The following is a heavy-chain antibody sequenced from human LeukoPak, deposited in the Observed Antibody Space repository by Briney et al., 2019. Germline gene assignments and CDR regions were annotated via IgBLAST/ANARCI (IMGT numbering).Heavy chain of an antibody. CDR1: GGTFSSYA. V-gene: IGHV1-69*04. D-gene: IGHD4-17*01. CDR2: IIPILGIA. CDR3: ATPLRGNYYFDY. J-gene: IGHJ4*02. Sequence: GASVKVSCKASGGTFSSYAISWVRQAPGQGLEWMGRIIPILGIANYAQKFQGRVTITADKSTSTAYMELSNLRSEDTAVYYCATPLRGNYYFDYWGQGTLVTVSS.